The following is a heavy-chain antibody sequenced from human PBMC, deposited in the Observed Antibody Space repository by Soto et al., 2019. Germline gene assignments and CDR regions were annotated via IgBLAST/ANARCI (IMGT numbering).Heavy chain of an antibody. J-gene: IGHJ4*02. D-gene: IGHD2-8*01. CDR3: VSQRTSVLTQAYFDY. CDR2: VYYRGRS. Sequence: KSSETLSLTCTVSGGSVSNSNYYWGWIRQSPGKGLEWIGSVYYRGRSYSKSSVKSRVTISVDTSKNQFSLNLNSVTASDTAVYFCVSQRTSVLTQAYFDYWGPGALGTAPQ. CDR1: GGSVSNSNYY. V-gene: IGHV4-39*01.